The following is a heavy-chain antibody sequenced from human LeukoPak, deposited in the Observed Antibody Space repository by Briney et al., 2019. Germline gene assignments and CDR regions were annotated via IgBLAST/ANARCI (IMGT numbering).Heavy chain of an antibody. CDR3: ATDVLGVGAFDV. CDR2: FDPKNGER. D-gene: IGHD3-3*01. V-gene: IGHV1-24*01. J-gene: IGHJ3*01. CDR1: GYTFTELS. Sequence: ASVKVSCKVSGYTFTELSMHWVRLAPGKGLEWMGGFDPKNGERIHEMKFQGRVTMTEDISTHTAYMEVSGLRSEDTAMYYCATDVLGVGAFDVWGQGTMVTVSS.